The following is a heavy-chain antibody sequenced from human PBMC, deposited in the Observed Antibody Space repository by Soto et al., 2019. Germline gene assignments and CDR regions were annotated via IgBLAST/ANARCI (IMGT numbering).Heavy chain of an antibody. CDR3: ARVGAGAAAGTGYYYGMDV. Sequence: SETLSLTCTVSGGSISSDDYYWSWIRQPPGKGLEWIGYIYYSGYTFDNPSLTSRVTLSVDTSKNQFSLKLTSVTAADTAVYYCARVGAGAAAGTGYYYGMDVWGQGTTVTVSS. CDR2: IYYSGYT. D-gene: IGHD6-13*01. CDR1: GGSISSDDYY. J-gene: IGHJ6*02. V-gene: IGHV4-30-4*01.